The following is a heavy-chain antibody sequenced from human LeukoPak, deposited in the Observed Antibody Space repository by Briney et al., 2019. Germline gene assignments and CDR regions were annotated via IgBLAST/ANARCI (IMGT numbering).Heavy chain of an antibody. V-gene: IGHV3-11*01. CDR1: GFTFSDYY. D-gene: IGHD3-3*01. CDR2: ISSSGSTI. CDR3: ARSMYYDFWSGYSDYYYYGMDV. J-gene: IGHJ6*02. Sequence: GGSLRLSCAASGFTFSDYYMSWIRQAPGKGLEWVSYISSSGSTIYYADSVKGRFTISRDNAKNSLYLQMNSLRAEDTAVYYCARSMYYDFWSGYSDYYYYGMDVWGQGITVTVSS.